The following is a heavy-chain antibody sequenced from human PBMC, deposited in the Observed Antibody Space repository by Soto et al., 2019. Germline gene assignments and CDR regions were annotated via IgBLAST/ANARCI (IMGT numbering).Heavy chain of an antibody. CDR2: ISHSGST. Sequence: SETLSLTCAVNGGSFTGYYGAWIRQSPGKGLEWIGEISHSGSTNYNPSLKSRVTISVDTSKNQFSLKLSSVTAADTAVYYCARSVDPWGQGTLVTVSS. CDR1: GGSFTGYY. J-gene: IGHJ5*02. CDR3: ARSVDP. V-gene: IGHV4-34*01.